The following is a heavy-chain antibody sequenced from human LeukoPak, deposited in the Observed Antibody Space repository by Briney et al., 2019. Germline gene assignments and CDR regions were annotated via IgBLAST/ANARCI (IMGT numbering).Heavy chain of an antibody. CDR3: GSGPVGTTVP. D-gene: IGHD1-1*01. J-gene: IGHJ5*02. V-gene: IGHV3-23*01. Sequence: GGSLRLSCAASGFSFGSYAMGWTRQARGQGLEWVSAISGSGSHTNYAESVKGRFTISRDNSKNILYLHMGSLTVADTAVYYCGSGPVGTTVPWGQGTLVTVSS. CDR2: ISGSGSHT. CDR1: GFSFGSYA.